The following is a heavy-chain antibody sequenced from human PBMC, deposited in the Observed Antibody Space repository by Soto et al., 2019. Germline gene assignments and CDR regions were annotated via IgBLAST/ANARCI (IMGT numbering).Heavy chain of an antibody. Sequence: GGSLRLSCAASGFTFSSYGMTWVRQAPGKGLEWVSFSSATGAGTYYADSVKGRFTISRDNSKNTLYLQMTSLRADDTAVYYCAKDRRAGGNYGFYSDFWGQGALVTVSS. D-gene: IGHD1-7*01. J-gene: IGHJ4*02. V-gene: IGHV3-23*01. CDR2: SSATGAGT. CDR3: AKDRRAGGNYGFYSDF. CDR1: GFTFSSYG.